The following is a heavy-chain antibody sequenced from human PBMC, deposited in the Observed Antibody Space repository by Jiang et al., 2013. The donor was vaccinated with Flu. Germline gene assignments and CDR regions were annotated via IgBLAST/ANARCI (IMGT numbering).Heavy chain of an antibody. CDR2: IDWDDDK. V-gene: IGHV2-70*10. J-gene: IGHJ4*02. D-gene: IGHD6-19*01. Sequence: IDWDDDKYYSTSLKTRLTISKDTSKNQVVLTMTNMDPVDTATYYCARIRAAVAGAFDYWGQGTLVTISS. CDR3: ARIRAAVAGAFDY.